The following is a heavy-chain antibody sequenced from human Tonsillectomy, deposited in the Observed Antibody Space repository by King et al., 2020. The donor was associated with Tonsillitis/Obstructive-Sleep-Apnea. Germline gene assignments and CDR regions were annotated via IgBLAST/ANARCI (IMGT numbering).Heavy chain of an antibody. D-gene: IGHD1-20*01. V-gene: IGHV4-31*03. Sequence: VQLQESGPGLVKPSQTLSLTCTVSGGSISSGGYYWSWIRQHPGKGLEWIGYIYYSGSTYYNPSLKSRVTISVDTSKNQFSLKLSSVTAADTAVHYCAGSGANWNVNFGGPVFWFDPWGQGTLVTVSS. CDR2: IYYSGST. CDR3: AGSGANWNVNFGGPVFWFDP. J-gene: IGHJ5*02. CDR1: GGSISSGGYY.